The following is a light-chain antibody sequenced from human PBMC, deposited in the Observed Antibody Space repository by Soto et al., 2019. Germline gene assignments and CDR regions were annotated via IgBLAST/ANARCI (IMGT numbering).Light chain of an antibody. Sequence: DIQMTQSPSSLSASVGDRVTITCRASQSISGYLNWYQQKPGKAPNLLIYAASSLKSGVPSRFSGSGSGTEFTLTISSLQPEDSATYYCHKPYSAPFNFGQGTKVEIK. CDR1: QSISGY. J-gene: IGKJ2*01. V-gene: IGKV1-39*01. CDR3: HKPYSAPFN. CDR2: AAS.